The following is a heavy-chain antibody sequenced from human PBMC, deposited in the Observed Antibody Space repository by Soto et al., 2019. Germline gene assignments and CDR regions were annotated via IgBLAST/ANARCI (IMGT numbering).Heavy chain of an antibody. Sequence: SETLSLTCTVSGGSISSSSYYWGWIRQPPGKGLEWIGSIYYSGSTYYNPSLKSRVTISVDTSKNQFSLKLSSVTAADTAVYYCARQLSQDYDFWSGPNWFDPWGQGTLVTVSS. D-gene: IGHD3-3*01. J-gene: IGHJ5*02. V-gene: IGHV4-39*01. CDR3: ARQLSQDYDFWSGPNWFDP. CDR1: GGSISSSSYY. CDR2: IYYSGST.